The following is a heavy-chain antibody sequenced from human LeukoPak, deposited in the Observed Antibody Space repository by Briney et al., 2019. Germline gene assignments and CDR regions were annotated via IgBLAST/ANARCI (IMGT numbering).Heavy chain of an antibody. CDR2: IYYSGST. J-gene: IGHJ4*02. V-gene: IGHV4-39*07. D-gene: IGHD2-15*01. CDR1: GGSISSSTYS. Sequence: SETLSLTCTVSGGSISSSTYSWGWIRQPPGKGLEWIGNIYYSGSTFYNPSLKSRVTISLDTSKNQFSLKLTSVTAADTALYYCARTKLYCSGGSCYSSLDYWGQGTLVTVSS. CDR3: ARTKLYCSGGSCYSSLDY.